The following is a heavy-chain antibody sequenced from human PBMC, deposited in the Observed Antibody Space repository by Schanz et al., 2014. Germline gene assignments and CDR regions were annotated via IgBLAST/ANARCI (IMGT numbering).Heavy chain of an antibody. D-gene: IGHD3-3*01. CDR2: ISYHGSEK. CDR1: GFSFSDYG. CDR3: AATTILAD. V-gene: IGHV3-30*03. J-gene: IGHJ4*02. Sequence: LVESGGGVVQPGRSLRLSCAGSGFSFSDYGMHWVRQAPGRGLEWVAVISYHGSEKYYADSVKGRFTISRDNAKSSLYLQMNSLRDEDTAVYYCAATTILADWGQGTLVAVSS.